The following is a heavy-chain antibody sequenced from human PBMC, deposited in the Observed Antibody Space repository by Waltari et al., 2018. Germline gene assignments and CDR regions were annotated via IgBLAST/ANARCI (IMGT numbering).Heavy chain of an antibody. CDR1: GFTFSSYA. Sequence: QVQLVESGGGVVQPGRSLRLSCTASGFTFSSYAMHWVRQAPGKGLEWVAVISYDGSNKYYADSVKGRFTISRDNSKNTLYLQMNSLRAEDTAVYYCARDRSPFWSGYNDAFDIWGQGTMVTVSS. CDR2: ISYDGSNK. D-gene: IGHD3-3*01. CDR3: ARDRSPFWSGYNDAFDI. V-gene: IGHV3-30-3*01. J-gene: IGHJ3*02.